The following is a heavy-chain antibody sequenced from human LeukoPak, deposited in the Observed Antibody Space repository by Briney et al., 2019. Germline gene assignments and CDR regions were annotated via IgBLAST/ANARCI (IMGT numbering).Heavy chain of an antibody. V-gene: IGHV1-2*02. D-gene: IGHD1-26*01. J-gene: IGHJ3*02. Sequence: ASVKVSCRASGYTFSDYAISWVRQAPGQGLEWMGWINPKKSGTDYAQKFQGRVTMTGDTSITTAYIELTRLTSDDTAVYYCARGSPVGSSEVDAFEIWGQGTTVTVSS. CDR1: GYTFSDYA. CDR3: ARGSPVGSSEVDAFEI. CDR2: INPKKSGT.